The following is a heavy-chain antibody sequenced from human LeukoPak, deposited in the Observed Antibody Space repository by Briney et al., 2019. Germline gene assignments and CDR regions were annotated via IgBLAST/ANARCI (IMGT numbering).Heavy chain of an antibody. Sequence: SETLSLTCTVSGGSISSSSYYWGWIRQPPGKGLEWIGSIYYSGSTYYNPSLKSRVTISVDTSKNQFSLKLSSVTAADTAVYYCAREVGIAAAGDNWFDPWGQGTLVTVSS. J-gene: IGHJ5*02. V-gene: IGHV4-39*02. D-gene: IGHD6-13*01. CDR1: GGSISSSSYY. CDR3: AREVGIAAAGDNWFDP. CDR2: IYYSGST.